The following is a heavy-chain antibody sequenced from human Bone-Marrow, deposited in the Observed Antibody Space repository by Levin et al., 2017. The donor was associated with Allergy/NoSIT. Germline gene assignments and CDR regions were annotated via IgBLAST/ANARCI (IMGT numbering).Heavy chain of an antibody. V-gene: IGHV4-34*01. CDR1: GGSFSGSY. Sequence: SQTLSLTCAVYGGSFSGSYWSWIRQPPGKGLEWIGEINHSGSTNYNPSLKSRVTISVDTSKNQFSLKLSSVTAADTAVYYCARVRYDYVWGSYRYRPPHFDYWGQGTLVTVSS. D-gene: IGHD3-16*02. CDR3: ARVRYDYVWGSYRYRPPHFDY. CDR2: INHSGST. J-gene: IGHJ4*02.